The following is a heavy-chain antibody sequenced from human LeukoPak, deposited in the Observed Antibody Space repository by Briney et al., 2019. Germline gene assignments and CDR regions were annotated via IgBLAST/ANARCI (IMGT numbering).Heavy chain of an antibody. CDR3: ARGAESRSSWYGRARSGYFDY. CDR1: GGSISSSSYY. Sequence: SETLSLTCTVSGGSISSSSYYWGWIRQPPGKGLEWIGSIYYSGSTYYNPSLKSRVTISVDTSKNQFSLKLSSVTAADTAVYYCARGAESRSSWYGRARSGYFDYWGQGTLVTVSS. V-gene: IGHV4-39*07. CDR2: IYYSGST. J-gene: IGHJ4*02. D-gene: IGHD6-13*01.